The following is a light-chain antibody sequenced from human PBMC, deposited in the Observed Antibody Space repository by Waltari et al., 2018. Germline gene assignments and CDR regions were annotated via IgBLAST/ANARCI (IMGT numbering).Light chain of an antibody. CDR2: GVS. J-gene: IGKJ1*01. V-gene: IGKV3-15*01. Sequence: EIVMTQSPATLSVSPGERATLSCRAGQRVGRNLAWYQQKPGQAPRLLSYGVSTRATGSPVRFRGSGSGTEFTVTISSLQSEDFAVYYCQQYDSWPRTFGQGTRVEIK. CDR1: QRVGRN. CDR3: QQYDSWPRT.